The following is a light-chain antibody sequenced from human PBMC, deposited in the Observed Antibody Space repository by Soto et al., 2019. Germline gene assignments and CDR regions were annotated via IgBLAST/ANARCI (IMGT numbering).Light chain of an antibody. V-gene: IGKV1-5*03. J-gene: IGKJ4*01. CDR1: QNIRSW. Sequence: DIQMTQSPSTLSASVGDRVTITCRASQNIRSWLAWYQQKPGKAPELLIYSASGLESGVPSRFSGSGFGTEFTLTISRLQPDDFATYYCQEYNGNSGLTFGGGTKLEIK. CDR2: SAS. CDR3: QEYNGNSGLT.